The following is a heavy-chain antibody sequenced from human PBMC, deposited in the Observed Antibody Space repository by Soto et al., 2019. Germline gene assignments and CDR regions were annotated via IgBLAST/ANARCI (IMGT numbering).Heavy chain of an antibody. CDR1: GGSISSGAYY. V-gene: IGHV4-31*03. CDR2: IYYSGST. J-gene: IGHJ4*02. D-gene: IGHD5-18*01. CDR3: ARERGYSYGYPPYYFDY. Sequence: QVQLQESGPGLVKPSQTLSLTCTASGGSISSGAYYWSWIRQHPGKGLEWIGYIYYSGSTYFNPSLKSRVTISVDTSKNQFSLKLSSVTAADTAVYYCARERGYSYGYPPYYFDYWGQGTLVTVSS.